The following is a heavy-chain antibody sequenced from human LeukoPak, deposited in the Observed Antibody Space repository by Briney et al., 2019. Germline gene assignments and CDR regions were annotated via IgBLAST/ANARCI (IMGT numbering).Heavy chain of an antibody. Sequence: GGSLRLSCAASGFTFGGYAMSWVRQAPGKGLEWVSAITESGGGTYNADSVKGRFTISRDNSKKTLFLQMNSLRAEDTAIYYCAKGSAAGRPYYFDYWGQGTLVTVSS. D-gene: IGHD6-25*01. V-gene: IGHV3-23*01. CDR1: GFTFGGYA. J-gene: IGHJ4*02. CDR3: AKGSAAGRPYYFDY. CDR2: ITESGGGT.